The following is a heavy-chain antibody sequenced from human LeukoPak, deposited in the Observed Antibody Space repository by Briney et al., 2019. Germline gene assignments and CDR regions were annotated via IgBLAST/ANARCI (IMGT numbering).Heavy chain of an antibody. J-gene: IGHJ4*02. CDR3: ARSYCSSTSCLNYFDY. V-gene: IGHV1-69*04. CDR2: IIPILGIA. D-gene: IGHD2-2*01. Sequence: GASVKVSCKASGGSFDRYGISWVRQAPGQGLEWMGRIIPILGIANYAQKFQGRVTITADKSTSTAYMELGSLRSEDTAVYYCARSYCSSTSCLNYFDYWGQGTLVTVSS. CDR1: GGSFDRYG.